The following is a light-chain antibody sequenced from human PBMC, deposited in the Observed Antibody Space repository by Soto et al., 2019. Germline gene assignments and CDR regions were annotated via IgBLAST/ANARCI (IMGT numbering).Light chain of an antibody. J-gene: IGKJ5*01. CDR3: QQYYTTPLT. CDR2: WAS. CDR1: QSLLYSSNNKNY. V-gene: IGKV4-1*01. Sequence: DIVMTQSPDSLAVSLGERATINCKSSQSLLYSSNNKNYLAWYQQKPGQPPKLLICWASTRESGVPDRFSGSGSGTDFTLTISSLQAEDVAVYYCQQYYTTPLTFGQGTRLEIK.